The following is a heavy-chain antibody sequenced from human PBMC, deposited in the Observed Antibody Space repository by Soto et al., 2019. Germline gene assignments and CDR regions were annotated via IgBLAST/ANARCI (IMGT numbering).Heavy chain of an antibody. CDR2: IYYSGST. CDR3: ARGGKGYSPGLDAFDI. J-gene: IGHJ3*02. D-gene: IGHD2-15*01. CDR1: GGSISSYY. Sequence: SETLSLTCTVSGGSISSYYWSWIRQPPGKGLEWIGYIYYSGSTNYNPSLKSRVTISVDTSKNQFSLKLSSVTAADTAVYYCARGGKGYSPGLDAFDIWGQGTMVTVSS. V-gene: IGHV4-59*01.